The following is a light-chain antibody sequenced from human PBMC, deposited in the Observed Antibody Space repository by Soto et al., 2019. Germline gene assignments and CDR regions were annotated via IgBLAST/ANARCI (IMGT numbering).Light chain of an antibody. CDR3: AAWDDSLNGPI. CDR1: SSNIGSNT. J-gene: IGLJ2*01. V-gene: IGLV1-44*01. Sequence: QSVLTQPPSASGTPGQRVTISCSGSSSNIGSNTVNWYQQLPGTAPKVLIYSNNQRPSGVPDRFSGSKSGTSASLAISGFQSEDEADYYCAAWDDSLNGPIFGGGTKLTVL. CDR2: SNN.